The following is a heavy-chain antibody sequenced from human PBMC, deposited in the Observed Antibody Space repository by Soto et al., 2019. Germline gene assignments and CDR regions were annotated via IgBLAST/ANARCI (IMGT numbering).Heavy chain of an antibody. V-gene: IGHV3-33*01. CDR3: ARAGIAVAVWTRAWFDP. Sequence: QVQLVESGGGVVQPGRSLRLSCAASGFTFSSYGMHWVRQAPGKGLEWVAVIWYDGSNKYYADSVKGRFTISRDNSKNTLYLQRNSLRAEDTVVYYCARAGIAVAVWTRAWFDPWGQGTLVTVSS. CDR1: GFTFSSYG. CDR2: IWYDGSNK. D-gene: IGHD6-19*01. J-gene: IGHJ5*02.